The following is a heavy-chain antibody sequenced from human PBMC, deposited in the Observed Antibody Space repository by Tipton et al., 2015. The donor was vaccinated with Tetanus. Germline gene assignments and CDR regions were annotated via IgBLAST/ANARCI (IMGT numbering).Heavy chain of an antibody. D-gene: IGHD3-10*01. V-gene: IGHV4-39*01. CDR3: ARHVLALARVDPSDS. CDR2: VENGGTA. J-gene: IGHJ4*02. Sequence: LRLSCTVSGDFITSTSYYWGWIRQAPGKGLEWIGAVENGGTAYYNPSLRSRVTISRDTSKNQVSLRLTSVTAADTAIYYCARHVLALARVDPSDSWGQGTLVTVSS. CDR1: GDFITSTSYY.